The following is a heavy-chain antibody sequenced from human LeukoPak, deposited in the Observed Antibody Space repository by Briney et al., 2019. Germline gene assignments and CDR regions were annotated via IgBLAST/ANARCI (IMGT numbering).Heavy chain of an antibody. CDR2: ISWNSGSI. J-gene: IGHJ3*02. Sequence: GRSLRLSRAASGFTFDDYAMHWVRQAPGKGLKWVLGISWNSGSIGYADSVKGRFTISRDNAKNSLYLQMNSLRAEDTALYYCAKDRRSGVGAKTDAFDIWGQGTMVTVSS. CDR1: GFTFDDYA. D-gene: IGHD1-26*01. V-gene: IGHV3-9*01. CDR3: AKDRRSGVGAKTDAFDI.